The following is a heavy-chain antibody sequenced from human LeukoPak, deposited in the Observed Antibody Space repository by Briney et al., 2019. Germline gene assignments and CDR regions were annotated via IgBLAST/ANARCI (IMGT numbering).Heavy chain of an antibody. CDR1: GYRFTTYW. J-gene: IGHJ4*02. CDR2: IYPSDSDT. CDR3: ARLYGDADY. D-gene: IGHD4-17*01. Sequence: GESLKISCKGSGYRFTTYWIGWVRQMPGKVLEWMGIIYPSDSDTRYSPSFQGQVTILADKSISTAYLQWNSLKASDTAMYYCARLYGDADYWGQGTLVTVSS. V-gene: IGHV5-51*01.